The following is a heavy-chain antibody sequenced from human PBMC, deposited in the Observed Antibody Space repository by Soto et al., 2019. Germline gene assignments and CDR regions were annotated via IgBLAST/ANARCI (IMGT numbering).Heavy chain of an antibody. D-gene: IGHD6-19*01. J-gene: IGHJ6*01. CDR2: IIPIFGRA. CDR3: AKVRYSSPMGYYYGMDV. CDR1: RVAFSKFI. Sequence: QAQLEQSGGEVKKPGSSVKVSCKASRVAFSKFIVTWVRQAPGLGLEWVGGIIPIFGRANYAQKFQGRVTITADESTSTSYMEVNNLRSEDTAVYYCAKVRYSSPMGYYYGMDVW. V-gene: IGHV1-69*01.